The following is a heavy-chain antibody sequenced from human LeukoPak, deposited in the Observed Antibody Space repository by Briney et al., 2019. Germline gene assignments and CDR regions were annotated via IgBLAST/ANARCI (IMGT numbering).Heavy chain of an antibody. J-gene: IGHJ4*02. D-gene: IGHD6-6*01. CDR1: GYSISSGYY. Sequence: ETLSLTCTVSGYSISSGYYWGWIRQPQGKGLEWIGYIYYSGSTNYNPSLKSRVTISVDTSKNQFSLKLSSVTAADTAVYYCARDPGPYSSSADYWGQGTLVTVSS. CDR3: ARDPGPYSSSADY. V-gene: IGHV4-38-2*02. CDR2: IYYSGST.